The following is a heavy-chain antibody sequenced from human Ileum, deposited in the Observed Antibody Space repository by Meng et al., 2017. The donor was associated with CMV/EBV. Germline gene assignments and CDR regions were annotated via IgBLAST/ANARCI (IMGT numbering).Heavy chain of an antibody. D-gene: IGHD3-3*01. Sequence: GESLKISCTASGFTSGDSAMTWVRQAPGKGLEWVGFVRSKAYGGTTDYAASVKGRFTISRDDSKGIAYLQINSLKTEDTAVYYCTLRGEALFDYWGQGTLVTVSS. CDR2: VRSKAYGGTT. CDR3: TLRGEALFDY. V-gene: IGHV3-49*04. J-gene: IGHJ4*02. CDR1: GFTSGDSA.